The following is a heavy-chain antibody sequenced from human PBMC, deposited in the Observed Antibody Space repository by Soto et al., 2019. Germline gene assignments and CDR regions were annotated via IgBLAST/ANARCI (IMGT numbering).Heavy chain of an antibody. CDR1: GCTFSSHS. D-gene: IGHD2-21*02. CDR2: IITLFGKS. Sequence: SVKVSCKASGCTFSSHSINWVRQAPGQGLEWMGGIITLFGKSNYAQNFQGRVTITADQSTSTAYMELNSLTSDDTAVYYCAREVGYGDFAAALLDWGEGTLVTAPQ. J-gene: IGHJ4*02. CDR3: AREVGYGDFAAALLD. V-gene: IGHV1-69*13.